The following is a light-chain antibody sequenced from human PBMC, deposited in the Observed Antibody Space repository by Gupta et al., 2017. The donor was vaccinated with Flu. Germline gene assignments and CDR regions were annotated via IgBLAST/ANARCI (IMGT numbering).Light chain of an antibody. CDR1: QSVSSSY. Sequence: PLSLSPGERATLSCRASQSVSSSYLAWYQQKPGQAPRLLIYGASSRATGIPDRFSGSGSGTDFTLTISRLEPEDFAVYYCQQYGSSPALTFGGGTKVEIK. J-gene: IGKJ4*01. V-gene: IGKV3-20*01. CDR3: QQYGSSPALT. CDR2: GAS.